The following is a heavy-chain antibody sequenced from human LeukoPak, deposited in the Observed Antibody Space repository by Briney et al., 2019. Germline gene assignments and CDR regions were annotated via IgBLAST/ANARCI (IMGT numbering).Heavy chain of an antibody. CDR3: AKGLAAAGSYYFDY. Sequence: PGGSLRLSCTASGFSFSNHYMRWIRQAPGKGLEWVADINEDGSNKWHLGSVKGRFTVSRDSARNSLYLQMNSLRAEDTAVYYCAKGLAAAGSYYFDYWGQGTLVTVSS. J-gene: IGHJ4*02. CDR2: INEDGSNK. D-gene: IGHD6-13*01. CDR1: GFSFSNHY. V-gene: IGHV3-7*03.